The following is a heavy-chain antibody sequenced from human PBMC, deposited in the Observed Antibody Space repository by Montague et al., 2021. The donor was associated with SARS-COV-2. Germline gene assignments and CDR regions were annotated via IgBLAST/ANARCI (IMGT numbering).Heavy chain of an antibody. Sequence: SLRLSCAVSGFTFTSYAMSWVRQAPGKGLEWVSGIVDSDGSTHYXDSVKGRFTISRDNSKNMVYLQMNSLRAEDTAVYYCARGVITPDYWGQGTLVTVSS. CDR1: GFTFTSYA. J-gene: IGHJ4*02. CDR2: IVDSDGST. CDR3: ARGVITPDY. V-gene: IGHV3-23*01. D-gene: IGHD2-21*01.